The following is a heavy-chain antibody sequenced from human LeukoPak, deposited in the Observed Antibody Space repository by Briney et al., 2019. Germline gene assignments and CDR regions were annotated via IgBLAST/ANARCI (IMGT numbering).Heavy chain of an antibody. CDR1: GGSVGSSDYY. CDR3: AREVSSSGWYVHPGHFDY. Sequence: SETLSLTCTVSGGSVGSSDYYWSWMRQPPGKGLEWIGYIYYSGSTYYNPSLKSRITISVDTSKNQFSLNLSSVTAADTAVYYCAREVSSSGWYVHPGHFDYWGQGTLVTVSS. J-gene: IGHJ4*02. D-gene: IGHD6-19*01. CDR2: IYYSGST. V-gene: IGHV4-30-4*01.